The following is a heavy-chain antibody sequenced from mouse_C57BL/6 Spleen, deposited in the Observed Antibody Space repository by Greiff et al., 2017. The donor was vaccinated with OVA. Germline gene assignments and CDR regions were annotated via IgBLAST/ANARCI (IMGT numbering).Heavy chain of an antibody. CDR1: GYAFSSSW. J-gene: IGHJ1*03. CDR2: IYPGDGDT. Sequence: QVQLQQSGPELVKPGASVKISCKASGYAFSSSWMNWVKQRPGKGLEWIGRIYPGDGDTNYNGKFKGKATLTADKSSSTAYMQLSSLTSEDSAVYICARGPLYYGSSYGYFDVWGTGTTVTVSS. CDR3: ARGPLYYGSSYGYFDV. V-gene: IGHV1-82*01. D-gene: IGHD1-1*01.